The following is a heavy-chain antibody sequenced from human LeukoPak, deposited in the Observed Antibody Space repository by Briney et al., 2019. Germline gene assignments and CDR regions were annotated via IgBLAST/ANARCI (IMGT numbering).Heavy chain of an antibody. CDR2: INPNSGGT. CDR1: GYTFTGYY. Sequence: ASVKVSCKASGYTFTGYYMHWVRQAPGQGLEWMGWINPNSGGTNYAQKFQGRVTMTRDTSISTAYMELSRLRSDDTAVYYCARERAMAYAFDIWDQGTMVTVSS. CDR3: ARERAMAYAFDI. D-gene: IGHD5-18*01. J-gene: IGHJ3*02. V-gene: IGHV1-2*02.